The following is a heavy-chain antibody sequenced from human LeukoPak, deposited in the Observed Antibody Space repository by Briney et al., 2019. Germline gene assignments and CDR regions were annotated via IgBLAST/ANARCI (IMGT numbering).Heavy chain of an antibody. CDR1: GGSISSSSYY. J-gene: IGHJ6*03. CDR3: ARAIGYYYYMDV. Sequence: SETLSLTCTVSGGSISSSSYYWGWIRQPPGKGLEWIGSIYYSGSTYYNPSLKSRVTISVDTSKNQFSLKLSSVTAADTAVYYCARAIGYYYYMDVWGKGTTVTISS. V-gene: IGHV4-39*01. CDR2: IYYSGST.